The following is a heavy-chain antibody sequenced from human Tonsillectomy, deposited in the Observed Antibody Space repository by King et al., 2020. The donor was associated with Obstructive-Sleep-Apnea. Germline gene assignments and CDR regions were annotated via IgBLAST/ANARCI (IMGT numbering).Heavy chain of an antibody. Sequence: VQLVESGGGLVQPGGSLRLSCAVSGFTFSSYSMNWVRQAPGKGLEWVSYISSSSSNIYYSDSVKGRFTISRDNAKNSLYLQMNSLRVEDTAMYYCARGGLGWYAGEYDCWGQGTLVTVTS. D-gene: IGHD6-19*01. V-gene: IGHV3-48*04. CDR3: ARGGLGWYAGEYDC. J-gene: IGHJ4*02. CDR1: GFTFSSYS. CDR2: ISSSSSNI.